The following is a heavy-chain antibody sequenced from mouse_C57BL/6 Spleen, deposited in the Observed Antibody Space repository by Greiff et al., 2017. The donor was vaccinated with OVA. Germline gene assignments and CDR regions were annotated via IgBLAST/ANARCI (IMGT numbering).Heavy chain of an antibody. V-gene: IGHV1-82*01. CDR1: GYAFTSSW. J-gene: IGHJ2*01. CDR3: ARDGGHWNY. Sequence: QVQLQQSGPELVKPGASVKISCKASGYAFTSSWMNWVKQRPGKGLEWIGQIDPGDGDTNYNEKFKGKATLTADKSSSTAYMQLSSLTSEDSAVYYCARDGGHWNYWGQGTTLTVSS. CDR2: IDPGDGDT. D-gene: IGHD1-1*02.